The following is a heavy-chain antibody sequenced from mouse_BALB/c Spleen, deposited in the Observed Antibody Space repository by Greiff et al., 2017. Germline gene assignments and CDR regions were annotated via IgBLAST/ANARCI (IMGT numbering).Heavy chain of an antibody. J-gene: IGHJ4*01. CDR1: GFTFSSYA. Sequence: EVQLVESGGGLVKPGGSLKLSCAASGFTFSSYAMSWVRQSPEKRLEWVAEISSGGSYTYYPDTVTGRFTISRDNAKNTLYLEMSSLRSEDTAMYYCARDPSSYAMDYWGQGTSVTVSS. CDR3: ARDPSSYAMDY. V-gene: IGHV5-9-4*01. CDR2: ISSGGSYT.